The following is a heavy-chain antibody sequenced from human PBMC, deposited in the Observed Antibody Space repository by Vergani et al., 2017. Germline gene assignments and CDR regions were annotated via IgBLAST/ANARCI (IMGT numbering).Heavy chain of an antibody. J-gene: IGHJ4*02. D-gene: IGHD6-19*01. CDR3: ARDLSSGWYFGPLDTNYYFDY. CDR2: ISSSSSYI. Sequence: EVQLVESGGGLVKPGGSLRLSCAASGFTFSSYSMNWVRQAPGKGLEWVSSISSSSSYIYYADSVKGRFTISRDNAKNSLYLQMNSLRAEDTAVYYCARDLSSGWYFGPLDTNYYFDYWGQGTLVTVSS. V-gene: IGHV3-21*01. CDR1: GFTFSSYS.